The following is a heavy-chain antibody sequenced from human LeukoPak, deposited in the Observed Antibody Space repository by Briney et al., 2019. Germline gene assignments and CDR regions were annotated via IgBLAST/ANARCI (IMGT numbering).Heavy chain of an antibody. CDR3: ARGPAFMIFDY. CDR2: MNPNSGNT. V-gene: IGHV1-8*03. J-gene: IGHJ4*02. Sequence: VASVKVSCKASGGTFSSYAISWVRQAPGQGLEWMGWMNPNSGNTGYAHKFQGRVTITRNTSISTAYMELSSLRSEETAVDYCARGPAFMIFDYWGQGTLVTVSS. CDR1: GGTFSSYA. D-gene: IGHD3-16*01.